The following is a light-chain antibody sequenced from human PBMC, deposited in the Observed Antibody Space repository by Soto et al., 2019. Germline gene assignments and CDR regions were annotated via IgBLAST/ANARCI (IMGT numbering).Light chain of an antibody. J-gene: IGLJ1*01. V-gene: IGLV2-14*03. CDR2: EVS. Sequence: QSLLTQPTSVSGSPGPSITISCTGTSSDVGGYNYVSWHQQHPGKAPILIIYEVSNRPSGISNRFSGSKSGSTATLTISGLQPEDEADYYCSSYTSTSTLYIFGTGTKVTVL. CDR1: SSDVGGYNY. CDR3: SSYTSTSTLYI.